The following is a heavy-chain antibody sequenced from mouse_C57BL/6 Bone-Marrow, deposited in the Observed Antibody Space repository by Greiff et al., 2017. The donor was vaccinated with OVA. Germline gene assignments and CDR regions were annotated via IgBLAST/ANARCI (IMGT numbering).Heavy chain of an antibody. Sequence: QVHVKQSGAELARPGASVKLSCKASGYTFTSYGISWVKQRTGQGLEWIGEIYPRSGNTYYNEKFKGKATLTADKSSSTAYMELRSLTSEDSAVYFCAREENYGSHDVWGTGTTVTVSS. CDR2: IYPRSGNT. J-gene: IGHJ1*03. CDR1: GYTFTSYG. D-gene: IGHD1-1*01. V-gene: IGHV1-81*01. CDR3: AREENYGSHDV.